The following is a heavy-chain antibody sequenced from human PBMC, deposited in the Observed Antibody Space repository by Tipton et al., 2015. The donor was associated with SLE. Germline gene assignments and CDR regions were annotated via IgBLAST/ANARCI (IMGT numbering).Heavy chain of an antibody. CDR3: TKGGFSFSYDS. Sequence: SLRLSCAASRFPFSNHWMHWVRQVSVKAPVWVSQINPDGTVTGHADSVKGRITISRDNAKSTLYLQMDNLREEDTAIYYCTKGGFSFSYDSWGQGTLVTVSS. CDR2: INPDGTVT. V-gene: IGHV3-74*01. J-gene: IGHJ4*02. D-gene: IGHD5-12*01. CDR1: RFPFSNHW.